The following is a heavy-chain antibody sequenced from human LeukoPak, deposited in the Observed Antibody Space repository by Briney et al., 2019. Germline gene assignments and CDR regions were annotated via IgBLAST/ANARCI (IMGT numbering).Heavy chain of an antibody. CDR1: GFTFSSYL. Sequence: GGSLRLSCAASGFTFSSYLMTWIRQAPGKGLEWVANIKQDGSEKYYVNSVKGRFTISRDNAKNSLYLQMNSLRAEDTAVYYCARDTGGGYSCYDCWGQGTLVTVSS. CDR3: ARDTGGGYSCYDC. J-gene: IGHJ4*02. D-gene: IGHD5-18*01. CDR2: IKQDGSEK. V-gene: IGHV3-7*01.